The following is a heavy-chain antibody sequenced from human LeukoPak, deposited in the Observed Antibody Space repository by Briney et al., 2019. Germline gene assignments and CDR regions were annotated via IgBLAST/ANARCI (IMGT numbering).Heavy chain of an antibody. CDR1: GGTFISYA. Sequence: SVKVSCKASGGTFISYAISWVRQAPGQWLEWMGGIIPIFGTANYAQKFQGRVTITADESTSTAYMELSSLRSEDTAVYYCARRYSGSYPFFDYWGQGTLVTVSS. CDR3: ARRYSGSYPFFDY. J-gene: IGHJ4*02. CDR2: IIPIFGTA. D-gene: IGHD1-26*01. V-gene: IGHV1-69*01.